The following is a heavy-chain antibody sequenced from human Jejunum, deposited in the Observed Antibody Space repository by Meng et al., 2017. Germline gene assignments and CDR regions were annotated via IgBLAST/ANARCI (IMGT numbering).Heavy chain of an antibody. D-gene: IGHD5-18*01. CDR2: ISTDGRTT. CDR3: IRGRGDKYGYFDY. J-gene: IGHJ4*02. V-gene: IGHV3-74*01. Sequence: VQAVESGGGLVQPGGTLRLSGAASGFTFSSDWMHWVRQVPGKGLVWVSRISTDGRTTNYADSVKGRFTISRDNSKNTLYLQMNSLRAEDTAVYYCIRGRGDKYGYFDYWGQGTLVTVSS. CDR1: GFTFSSDW.